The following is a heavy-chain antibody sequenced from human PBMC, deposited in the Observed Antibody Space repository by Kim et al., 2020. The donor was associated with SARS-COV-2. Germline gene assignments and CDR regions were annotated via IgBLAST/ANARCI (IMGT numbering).Heavy chain of an antibody. CDR3: ARSAKYYYDSSCYYTRYYFDY. CDR1: GGSISSSSYY. CDR2: IYYSGST. V-gene: IGHV4-39*07. J-gene: IGHJ4*02. D-gene: IGHD3-22*01. Sequence: SETLSLTCTVSGGSISSSSYYWGWIRQPPGKGLEWIGSIYYSGSTYYNPSLKSRVTISVDTSKNQFSLKLSSVTAADTAVYYCARSAKYYYDSSCYYTRYYFDYWGQGTLVTVSS.